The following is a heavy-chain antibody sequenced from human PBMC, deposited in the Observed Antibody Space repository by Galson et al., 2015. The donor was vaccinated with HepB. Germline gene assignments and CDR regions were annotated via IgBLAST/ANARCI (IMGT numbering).Heavy chain of an antibody. V-gene: IGHV1-69*13. CDR3: ARARGSGSYYPIPFDY. D-gene: IGHD3-10*01. Sequence: SVKVSCKASGGTFSSYAISWVRQAPGQGLEWMGGIIPIFGTANYAQKFQGRVTITADESTSTAYMELSSLRSEDTAVYYCARARGSGSYYPIPFDYWGQGTLVTVSS. J-gene: IGHJ4*02. CDR2: IIPIFGTA. CDR1: GGTFSSYA.